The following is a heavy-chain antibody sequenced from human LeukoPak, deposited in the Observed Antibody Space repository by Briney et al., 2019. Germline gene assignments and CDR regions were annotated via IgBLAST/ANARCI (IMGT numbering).Heavy chain of an antibody. CDR1: GYSFTNYW. V-gene: IGHV5-51*01. D-gene: IGHD6-19*01. CDR3: ARLLTVAGTSHGMDV. Sequence: GESLKISCKGSGYSFTNYWIGWVGQMPGKGLEWMGLIYPGDSDTRYSPSFQGQVTISADKSIDTAYLQWRGLKASDTAMYYCARLLTVAGTSHGMDVWGQGTTVTVSS. J-gene: IGHJ6*02. CDR2: IYPGDSDT.